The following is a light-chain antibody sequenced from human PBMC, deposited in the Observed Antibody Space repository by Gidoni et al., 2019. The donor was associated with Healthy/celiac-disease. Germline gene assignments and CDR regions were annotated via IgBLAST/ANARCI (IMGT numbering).Light chain of an antibody. Sequence: SYELTQPPSVSVSPGQTASITCSGDKLGEKYACWYQQKPGHSPVLVIYQDSKRPSGIPERFSGSNSGNTATLTISGTQAMDEADYYCQAWDSSTHVVFGGGTKLTVL. CDR2: QDS. CDR3: QAWDSSTHVV. CDR1: KLGEKY. J-gene: IGLJ2*01. V-gene: IGLV3-1*01.